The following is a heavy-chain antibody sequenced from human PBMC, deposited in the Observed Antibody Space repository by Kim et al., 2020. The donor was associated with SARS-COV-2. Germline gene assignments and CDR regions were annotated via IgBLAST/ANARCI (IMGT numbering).Heavy chain of an antibody. CDR3: ARDAGAQRGTDGFDY. D-gene: IGHD7-27*01. CDR1: GFTFNSFW. Sequence: GGSLRLSCAASGFTFNSFWMSWVRKAPGKGLEWLGNINLDGSEKKFVDSAKGRFTISRDNAENSVYLQMNSLRAEDSAVYYCARDAGAQRGTDGFDYWGQGTLVTVSS. J-gene: IGHJ4*02. V-gene: IGHV3-7*01. CDR2: INLDGSEK.